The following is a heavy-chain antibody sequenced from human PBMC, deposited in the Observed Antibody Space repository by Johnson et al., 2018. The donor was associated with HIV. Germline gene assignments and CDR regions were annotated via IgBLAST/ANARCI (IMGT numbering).Heavy chain of an antibody. CDR3: ARQLGSDAFDI. Sequence: QVQLVESGGGVVQPGRSLRLSCAASGFTFSNFAMHWVRQAPGKGLEWVVVISYDGSNKYFADSVKGRFTISRDNSKNSLSLQMNSLRAEDTAVYYCARQLGSDAFDIWGQGTMVTVSS. D-gene: IGHD7-27*01. CDR2: ISYDGSNK. J-gene: IGHJ3*02. CDR1: GFTFSNFA. V-gene: IGHV3-30*04.